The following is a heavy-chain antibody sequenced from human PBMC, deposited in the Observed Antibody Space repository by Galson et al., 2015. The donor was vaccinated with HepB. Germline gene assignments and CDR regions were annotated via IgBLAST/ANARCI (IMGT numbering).Heavy chain of an antibody. J-gene: IGHJ4*02. V-gene: IGHV4-59*12. Sequence: SETLSLTCTVSGGSISSYYWSWIRQPPGKELEWIGYVYYSGTTIYNPSLKSRVSISVETSKNQFSLKLNSVTAADTAVYYCARLTMARLFDYWGQGALVTVSS. CDR1: GGSISSYY. CDR2: VYYSGTT. D-gene: IGHD5-24*01. CDR3: ARLTMARLFDY.